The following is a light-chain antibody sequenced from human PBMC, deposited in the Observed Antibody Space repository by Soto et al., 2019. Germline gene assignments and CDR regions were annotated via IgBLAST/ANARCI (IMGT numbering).Light chain of an antibody. CDR3: CSYAGSYTLVV. CDR1: SSDVGGYNY. J-gene: IGLJ2*01. CDR2: DVS. V-gene: IGLV2-11*01. Sequence: QSALTQPRSVSGSPGQSVTISCTGTSSDVGGYNYVSWYQQHPGKAPKLMIYDVSKRPSGVPDRFSGSKSGNTASLTIYGLQAEDEADYYCCSYAGSYTLVVFGGGTKLTVL.